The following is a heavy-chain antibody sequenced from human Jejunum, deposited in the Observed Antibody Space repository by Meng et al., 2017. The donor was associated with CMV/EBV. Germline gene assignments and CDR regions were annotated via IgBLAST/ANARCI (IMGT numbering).Heavy chain of an antibody. J-gene: IGHJ4*02. D-gene: IGHD4/OR15-4a*01. CDR1: AFTFSHYA. CDR3: AKGMTLVSSQIDS. CDR2: ISFDGHDD. V-gene: IGHV3-30*18. Sequence: CAASAFTFSHYALRSVHQSPCKGLEWVAVISFDGHDDYYSASVKGQFTVSRANSKHTLYLHMHSLRPEDTALYYCAKGMTLVSSQIDSWGQGTLVTVSS.